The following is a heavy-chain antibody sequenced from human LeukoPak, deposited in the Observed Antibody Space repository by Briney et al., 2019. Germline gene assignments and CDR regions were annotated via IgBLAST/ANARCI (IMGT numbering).Heavy chain of an antibody. J-gene: IGHJ4*02. CDR1: GGSFSGYY. CDR2: INHSGGT. D-gene: IGHD3-3*01. V-gene: IGHV4-34*01. Sequence: PSETLSLTCAVYGGSFSGYYWSWIRQPPGKGLEWIGEINHSGGTNYNPSLKSRVTISVDTSKNQFSLKLSSVTAADTAVYYCARGSRGTYYDFWSGYDVSHHYFDYWGQGTLVTVSS. CDR3: ARGSRGTYYDFWSGYDVSHHYFDY.